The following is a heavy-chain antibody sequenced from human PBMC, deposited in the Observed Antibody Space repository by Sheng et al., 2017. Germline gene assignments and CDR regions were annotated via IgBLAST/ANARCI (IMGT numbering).Heavy chain of an antibody. CDR2: ISYDGSNK. V-gene: IGHV3-30*04. J-gene: IGHJ4*02. CDR3: ARESGVGVGATKYYFDY. D-gene: IGHD1-26*01. Sequence: QVQLVESGGGVVQPGRSLRLSCAASGFTFSSYAMHWVRQAPGKGLEWVAVISYDGSNKYYADSVKGRFTISRDNSKNTLYLQMKSLRAEDTAVYYCARESGVGVGATKYYFDYWGQGTLVTVSS. CDR1: GFTFSSYA.